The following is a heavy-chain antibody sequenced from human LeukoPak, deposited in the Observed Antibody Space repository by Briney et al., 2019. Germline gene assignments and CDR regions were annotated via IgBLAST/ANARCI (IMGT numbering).Heavy chain of an antibody. CDR2: IYHSGST. CDR1: GSSISSGGYS. Sequence: SETLSLTCAVSGSSISSGGYSWSWIRQPPGKGLEWIGYIYHSGSTNYNPSLKSRVTISVDTSKNQFSLKLSSVTAADTAVYYCARRRQLWNFDYWGQGTLVTVSS. CDR3: ARRRQLWNFDY. J-gene: IGHJ4*02. D-gene: IGHD5-18*01. V-gene: IGHV4-30-2*01.